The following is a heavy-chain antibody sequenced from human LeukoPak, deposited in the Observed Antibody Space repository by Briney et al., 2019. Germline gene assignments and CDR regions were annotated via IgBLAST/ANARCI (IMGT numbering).Heavy chain of an antibody. D-gene: IGHD2-2*01. Sequence: ASVKVSCKASGYTFTGYYMHWVRQAPGQGLEWMGWINPNSGGTNYAQKFQGRVTMTRDTSISTAYMELSRLRSDDTAVYYCAREPMDCSSTSCYGGDNWFDPWGQGTLVTVSS. CDR3: AREPMDCSSTSCYGGDNWFDP. CDR2: INPNSGGT. J-gene: IGHJ5*02. CDR1: GYTFTGYY. V-gene: IGHV1-2*02.